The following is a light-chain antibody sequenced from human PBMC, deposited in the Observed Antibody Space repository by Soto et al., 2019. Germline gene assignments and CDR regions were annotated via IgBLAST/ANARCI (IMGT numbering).Light chain of an antibody. J-gene: IGLJ3*02. Sequence: QSALTQPASVSGSPGQSITISCTGTSSDIGSYNFVSWYQQCPGKAPRLLIYEVTNRPSGVSNRFFGSKSGNTASLTISGLQAEDDADYYCGSYSSSRTVVVCGGTQLAVL. CDR1: SSDIGSYNF. CDR3: GSYSSSRTVV. V-gene: IGLV2-14*01. CDR2: EVT.